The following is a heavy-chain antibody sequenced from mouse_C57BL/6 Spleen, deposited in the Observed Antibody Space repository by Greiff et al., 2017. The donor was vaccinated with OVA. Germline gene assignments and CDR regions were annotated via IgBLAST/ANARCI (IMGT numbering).Heavy chain of an antibody. D-gene: IGHD1-1*01. CDR2: FYPGSGSI. V-gene: IGHV1-62-2*01. CDR3: ARHEGGSSEYYFDY. J-gene: IGHJ2*01. CDR1: GYTFTEYT. Sequence: VKVVESGAELVKPGASVKLSCKASGYTFTEYTIHWVKQRSGQGLEWIGWFYPGSGSIKYNEKFKDKATLTADKSSSTVYMELSRLTSEDSAVYFCARHEGGSSEYYFDYWGQGTTLTVSS.